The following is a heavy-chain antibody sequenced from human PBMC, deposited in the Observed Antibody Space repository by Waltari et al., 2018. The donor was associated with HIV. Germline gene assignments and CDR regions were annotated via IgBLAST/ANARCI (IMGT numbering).Heavy chain of an antibody. J-gene: IGHJ4*02. CDR3: ARRAFQGGSLTD. CDR1: GFTFADYA. CDR2: GSGNSVVI. V-gene: IGHV3-9*01. Sequence: EVKLVESGGGLVQPGRSLRLSCEVPGFTFADYAMHWVRQAPGKGLGWVSRGSGNSVVIGYADSVKGRFTISRDNAKNSLYLQMNSLRSEDTAFYYCARRAFQGGSLTDWGQGTLVTVSS. D-gene: IGHD3-16*01.